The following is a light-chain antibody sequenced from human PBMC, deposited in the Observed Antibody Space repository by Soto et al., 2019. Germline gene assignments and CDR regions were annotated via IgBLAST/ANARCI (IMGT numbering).Light chain of an antibody. V-gene: IGLV2-14*01. Sequence: QSALTQPASVSGSPGQSITISCTGTSSDIGGYYYVSWYQHHPGKAPKLMIYQVSNRPSGISNRFSGSKSGNTASLTISGLQAEDEADYYCTSYSSSTTFYVFGAGTKVNVL. CDR1: SSDIGGYYY. CDR2: QVS. CDR3: TSYSSSTTFYV. J-gene: IGLJ1*01.